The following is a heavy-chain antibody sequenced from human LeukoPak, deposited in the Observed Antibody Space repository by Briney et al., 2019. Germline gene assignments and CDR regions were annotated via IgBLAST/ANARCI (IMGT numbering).Heavy chain of an antibody. D-gene: IGHD3-10*01. CDR2: INPSGGST. CDR3: ARDHEVASYGSGSYEFDP. V-gene: IGHV1-46*01. Sequence: ASVKVSCKASGYTFTSYYMHWVRQAPGQGLEWMGIINPSGGSTSYAQKFQGRVTMTRDTSTSTVYMELSSLRSEDTAVYYCARDHEVASYGSGSYEFDPWGQGTLVTVSS. J-gene: IGHJ5*02. CDR1: GYTFTSYY.